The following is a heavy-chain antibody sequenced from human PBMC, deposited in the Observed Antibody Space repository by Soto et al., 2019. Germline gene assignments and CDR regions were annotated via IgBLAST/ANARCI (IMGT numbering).Heavy chain of an antibody. V-gene: IGHV3-21*01. J-gene: IGHJ6*02. Sequence: GGSLRLSCAASGFTFSSYSMNWVRQAPGKGLEWVSSISSSSSYIYYADSVKGRFTISRDNAKNSLYLQMNSLRAEDTAVYYCARLVRGGWYDYYYGMDVWGQGTTVTVSS. CDR2: ISSSSSYI. CDR3: ARLVRGGWYDYYYGMDV. CDR1: GFTFSSYS. D-gene: IGHD6-19*01.